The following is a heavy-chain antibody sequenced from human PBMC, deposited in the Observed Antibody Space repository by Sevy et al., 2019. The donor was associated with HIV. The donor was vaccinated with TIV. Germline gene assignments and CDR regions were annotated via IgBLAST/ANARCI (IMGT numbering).Heavy chain of an antibody. CDR1: GFTFSNAW. J-gene: IGHJ5*02. V-gene: IGHV3-15*01. CDR3: TTSGYDYGWFDP. CDR2: IKSKTDGGTT. Sequence: GGSLRLSCATSGFTFSNAWMSWVRQAPGKGLEWVGRIKSKTDGGTTDYAAPVKGRFTISRDDSKNTLYLQMNSLKTEDTAVYYCTTSGYDYGWFDPWGQGTLVTVSS. D-gene: IGHD5-12*01.